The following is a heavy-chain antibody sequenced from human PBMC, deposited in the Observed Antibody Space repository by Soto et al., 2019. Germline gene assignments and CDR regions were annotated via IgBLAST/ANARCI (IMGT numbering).Heavy chain of an antibody. CDR2: ISSSSSTI. D-gene: IGHD1-1*01. J-gene: IGHJ5*02. Sequence: EVQLVESGGGLVQPGGSLRLSCAASGFTFSSYSMNWVRQSPGKGLEWVSYISSSSSTIYYADSVKGRFTISRDNDKNSLYLQMNSMSDEDTAVYDCAREAVTWQLPLNWFDPWGQVTLVTVSS. CDR1: GFTFSSYS. CDR3: AREAVTWQLPLNWFDP. V-gene: IGHV3-48*02.